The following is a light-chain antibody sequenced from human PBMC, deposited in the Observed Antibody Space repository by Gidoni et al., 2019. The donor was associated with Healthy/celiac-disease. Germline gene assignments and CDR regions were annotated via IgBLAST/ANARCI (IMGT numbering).Light chain of an antibody. CDR3: QQRSNWPPIT. CDR2: DAS. Sequence: EIVLTPSPATLSLSPGERATLSCRASQSVSSYLAWYQQKPGQAPRLLSYDASYRATGIPARFSGSGSGTDFTLTISSLEPEDFAVYYCQQRSNWPPITFGQGTRLEIK. CDR1: QSVSSY. V-gene: IGKV3-11*01. J-gene: IGKJ5*01.